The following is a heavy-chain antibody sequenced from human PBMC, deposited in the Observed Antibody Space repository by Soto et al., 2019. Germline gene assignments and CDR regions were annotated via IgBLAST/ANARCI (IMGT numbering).Heavy chain of an antibody. CDR2: ISVSGGST. CDR1: GFTFSNYA. CDR3: AKDAGSVCSGGSCYFQALDS. D-gene: IGHD2-15*01. V-gene: IGHV3-23*01. Sequence: GGSLRLSCAASGFTFSNYAMSWVRQAPGKGLEWVSGISVSGGSTYYADSVKGRFTISRDNSKNTLYVQMNSLRVDDTAVYYCAKDAGSVCSGGSCYFQALDSWGQGTLVTVSS. J-gene: IGHJ4*02.